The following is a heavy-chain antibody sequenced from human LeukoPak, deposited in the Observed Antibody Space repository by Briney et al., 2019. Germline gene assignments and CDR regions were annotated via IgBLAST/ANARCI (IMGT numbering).Heavy chain of an antibody. J-gene: IGHJ4*02. CDR1: GYTFTGCY. V-gene: IGHV1-2*02. D-gene: IGHD6-13*01. CDR2: INPNSGGT. CDR3: ASVVEKWYSSSWEPNDY. Sequence: ASVKVSCKASGYTFTGCYMHWVRQAPGQGLEWMGWINPNSGGTNYAQKLQGRVTMTTDTSTSTAYMELRSLRSDDTAVYYCASVVEKWYSSSWEPNDYWGQGTLVTVSS.